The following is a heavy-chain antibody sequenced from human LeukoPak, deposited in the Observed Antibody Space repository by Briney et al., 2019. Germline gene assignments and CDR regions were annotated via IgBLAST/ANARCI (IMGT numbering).Heavy chain of an antibody. CDR2: ISYDGTKR. J-gene: IGHJ4*02. Sequence: GGSLRLSCAASGFTFSSYWMTWVHQAPGKGLEWVAGISYDGTKRFYADSVRGRFTISRDNTKNTLYLQMNSLRPEDTAVYYCARDRRSWPFEYWGQGTLVTVSS. D-gene: IGHD6-13*01. CDR1: GFTFSSYW. CDR3: ARDRRSWPFEY. V-gene: IGHV3-30*03.